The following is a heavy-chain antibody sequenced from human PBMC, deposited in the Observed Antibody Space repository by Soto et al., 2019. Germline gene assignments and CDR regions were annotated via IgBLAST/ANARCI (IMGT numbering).Heavy chain of an antibody. Sequence: PGGSLRLSCAASGFTFSSYGMHWVRQAPGKGLEWVAVISYDGSNKYYADSVKGRFTISRDNSKNTLYPQMNSLRAEDTAVYYCAKVQSQGYWGQGTLVTVSS. D-gene: IGHD1-1*01. CDR2: ISYDGSNK. CDR1: GFTFSSYG. V-gene: IGHV3-30*18. CDR3: AKVQSQGY. J-gene: IGHJ4*02.